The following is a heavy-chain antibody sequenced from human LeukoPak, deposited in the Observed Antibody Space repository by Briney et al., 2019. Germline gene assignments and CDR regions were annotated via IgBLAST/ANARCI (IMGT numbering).Heavy chain of an antibody. J-gene: IGHJ4*02. D-gene: IGHD3-22*01. Sequence: KTSETLSLTCTVSGGSISSYYWSWIRQPPGKGLEWIGYIYYSGSTNYNPSLKSRVTISVDTSKNQFSLKLSSVTAADTAVYYCARTRSYYDSNGYINYFDYWGQGTLVTVSS. V-gene: IGHV4-59*01. CDR3: ARTRSYYDSNGYINYFDY. CDR1: GGSISSYY. CDR2: IYYSGST.